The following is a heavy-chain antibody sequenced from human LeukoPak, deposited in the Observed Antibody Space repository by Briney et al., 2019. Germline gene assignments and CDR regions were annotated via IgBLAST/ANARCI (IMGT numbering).Heavy chain of an antibody. D-gene: IGHD2-8*01. V-gene: IGHV1-69*13. J-gene: IGHJ6*03. CDR3: ARGSSAPHLIYYYMDV. CDR2: IIPIFGTA. Sequence: ASVKVSCKASGGTFSSYAISWVRQPPGQGLEWMGGIIPIFGTANYAQKFQGRVTITADESTSTAYMELSSLRSEDTAVYYCARGSSAPHLIYYYMDVWGKGTTVTVSS. CDR1: GGTFSSYA.